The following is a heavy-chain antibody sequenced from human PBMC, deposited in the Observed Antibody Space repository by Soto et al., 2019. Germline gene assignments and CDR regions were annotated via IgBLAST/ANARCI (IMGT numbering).Heavy chain of an antibody. D-gene: IGHD3-10*01. CDR3: APPYYYGSGTYYHGMDV. CDR2: IYPGDSDT. J-gene: IGHJ6*02. CDR1: GYRFSSYW. V-gene: IGHV5-51*01. Sequence: GESLKISCKGSGYRFSSYWIGWVRQMPGKGLEWMGIIYPGDSDTRYSPSFQGQVTISADKSISTAYLQWSSLKASDTAMYYCAPPYYYGSGTYYHGMDVWGQGTTVTVSS.